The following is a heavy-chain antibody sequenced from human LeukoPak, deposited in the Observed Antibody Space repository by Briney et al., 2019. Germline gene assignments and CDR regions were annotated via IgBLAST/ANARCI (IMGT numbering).Heavy chain of an antibody. D-gene: IGHD3-22*01. CDR2: INSDGSST. CDR3: ARGLVHDTSGYYSDY. CDR1: GFTFSAVW. V-gene: IGHV3-74*01. J-gene: IGHJ4*02. Sequence: PGGSLRLSCAASGFTFSAVWMHWVRQAPGKGLVWVSRINSDGSSTTYADSVKGRFTVSRDNAKNTLYLQMDSLRAEDSAVYYCARGLVHDTSGYYSDYWGQGILVTVSS.